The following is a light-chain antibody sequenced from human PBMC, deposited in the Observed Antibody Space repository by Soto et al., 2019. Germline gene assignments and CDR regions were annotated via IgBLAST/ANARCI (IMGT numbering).Light chain of an antibody. Sequence: DIRMTQSPSSLSVSVGDGVTITCRASETINNYLNWYQQKPGRAPKLLIHAASTLQSGVPSRFSGSGSGTDFTLTISSLQPEDFATYSCQQSYTTQWTFGLGTKVDIK. J-gene: IGKJ1*01. CDR2: AAS. CDR1: ETINNY. CDR3: QQSYTTQWT. V-gene: IGKV1-39*01.